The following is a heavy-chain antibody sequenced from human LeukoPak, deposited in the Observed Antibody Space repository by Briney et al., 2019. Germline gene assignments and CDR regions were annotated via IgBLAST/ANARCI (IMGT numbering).Heavy chain of an antibody. CDR2: SYNDGSST. V-gene: IGHV3-74*01. CDR3: ARVRGGSGRSYAADAFDI. CDR1: GFTFSNYW. J-gene: IGHJ3*02. Sequence: GGSLRLSCAASGFTFSNYWMHWVRQAPGKGLVWVSRSYNDGSSTSYADSVKGRFTISRDNAKSTLYLQMNSLRAEDTAVYYCARVRGGSGRSYAADAFDIWGQGTMVTVSS. D-gene: IGHD2-15*01.